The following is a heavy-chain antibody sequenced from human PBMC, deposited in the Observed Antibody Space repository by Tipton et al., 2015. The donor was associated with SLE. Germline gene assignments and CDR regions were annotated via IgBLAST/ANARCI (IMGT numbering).Heavy chain of an antibody. CDR1: GGSISSSSYY. J-gene: IGHJ3*01. CDR3: AGEGIEMATIGN. Sequence: TLSLTCTVSGGSISSSSYYWGWIRQPPGKGLEWIGSIYYSGSTYYNPSLKSRVTISVDTSKNQFSLKLSSVTAADTAVYYCAGEGIEMATIGNWGQGTMVTVSS. CDR2: IYYSGST. V-gene: IGHV4-39*02. D-gene: IGHD5-24*01.